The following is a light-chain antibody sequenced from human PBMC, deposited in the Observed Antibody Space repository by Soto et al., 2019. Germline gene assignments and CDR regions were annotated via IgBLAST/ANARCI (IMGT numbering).Light chain of an antibody. CDR2: EVS. J-gene: IGLJ2*01. CDR1: SSDVGGYNY. V-gene: IGLV2-8*01. Sequence: QSALTQPPSASGSPGQSVTISCTGTSSDVGGYNYVSWYQQHPGKAPRLMIYEVSKRPSGVPDRFSGSKSGNTASLTVSGLQAEDEADYYCCSDAGSNNLVFGGGTKLTVL. CDR3: CSDAGSNNLV.